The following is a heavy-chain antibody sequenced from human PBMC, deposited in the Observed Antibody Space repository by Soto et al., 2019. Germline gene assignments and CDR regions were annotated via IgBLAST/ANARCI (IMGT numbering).Heavy chain of an antibody. CDR2: INPSGGST. J-gene: IGHJ5*02. CDR3: ARDGGYDYVFDP. D-gene: IGHD5-12*01. Sequence: QVQLVQSGAEVKKPGASVKVSCKASGYTFTSYYMHWVRQAPGQGLEWMGIINPSGGSTSYAQKFRGRGTMTRDTSTSTVYMELSSLRSEDTAVYYCARDGGYDYVFDPWGQGTLVTVSS. CDR1: GYTFTSYY. V-gene: IGHV1-46*03.